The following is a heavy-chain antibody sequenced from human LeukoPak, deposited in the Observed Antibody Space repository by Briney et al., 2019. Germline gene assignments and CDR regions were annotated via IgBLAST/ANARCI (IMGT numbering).Heavy chain of an antibody. J-gene: IGHJ4*02. CDR3: ARGYNILTGYYYFDF. V-gene: IGHV4-4*07. Sequence: SETLSLTCTLSGGSISTYYWSWIRQPAGKGLEWIGRIYSSGSTNYSPSLKSRVTMSVDTSKNQFSLKLTSVTAADTAVYYCARGYNILTGYYYFDFWGQGTLVTVSS. D-gene: IGHD3-9*01. CDR1: GGSISTYY. CDR2: IYSSGST.